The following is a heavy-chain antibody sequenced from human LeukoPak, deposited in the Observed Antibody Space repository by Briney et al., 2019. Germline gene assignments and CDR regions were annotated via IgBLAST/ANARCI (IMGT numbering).Heavy chain of an antibody. Sequence: PGGSLRLSRAASGFTFRSYWMSWVRQAPGKGLEWVANIKQDGSEKYYVDSVKGRFTISRDNADNSLYLQMSSLRAEDTAVYYCAREGYYFEFWGQGTLVTVSS. CDR3: AREGYYFEF. CDR1: GFTFRSYW. J-gene: IGHJ4*02. CDR2: IKQDGSEK. V-gene: IGHV3-7*01.